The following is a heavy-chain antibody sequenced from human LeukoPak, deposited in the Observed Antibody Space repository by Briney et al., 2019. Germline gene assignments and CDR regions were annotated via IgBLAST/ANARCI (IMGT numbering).Heavy chain of an antibody. J-gene: IGHJ4*02. V-gene: IGHV3-53*01. Sequence: PGRSLRLSCAASGFTVSSNYMSWVRQAPGKGLEWVSVIYSGGSTYYADSVKGRFTISRDNSKNTLYLQMNSLRAEDTAVYYCALTNPRGGWCFDYWGQGTLVTVSS. D-gene: IGHD6-19*01. CDR3: ALTNPRGGWCFDY. CDR1: GFTVSSNY. CDR2: IYSGGST.